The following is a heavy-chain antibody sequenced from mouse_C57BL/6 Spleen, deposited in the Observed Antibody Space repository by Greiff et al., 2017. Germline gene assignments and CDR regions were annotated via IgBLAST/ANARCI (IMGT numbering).Heavy chain of an antibody. Sequence: EVQLVESGGGLVKPGGSLKLSCAASGFTFSDYGMHWVRQAPEKGLEWVAYISSGSSTIYYADTVKGRFTISRDNAKNTLFLQMTSLRSEDTAMYYCARPGDGRYFDVWGTGTTVTVSS. J-gene: IGHJ1*03. V-gene: IGHV5-17*01. CDR3: ARPGDGRYFDV. D-gene: IGHD1-1*01. CDR1: GFTFSDYG. CDR2: ISSGSSTI.